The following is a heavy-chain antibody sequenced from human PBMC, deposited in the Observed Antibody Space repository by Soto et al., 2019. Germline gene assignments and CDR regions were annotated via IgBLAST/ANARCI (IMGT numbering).Heavy chain of an antibody. V-gene: IGHV3-15*01. CDR2: IKSKTDGGTT. Sequence: GGSLRLSCAASGFTFSNAWMSWVRQAPGKGLEWVGRIKSKTDGGTTDYAGPVKGRFTISRDDSKNTLYLQMNSLKTEDTAVYSCTTDRMPEQWPVPFDPWGQGPVVTVSS. D-gene: IGHD6-19*01. CDR3: TTDRMPEQWPVPFDP. J-gene: IGHJ5*01. CDR1: GFTFSNAW.